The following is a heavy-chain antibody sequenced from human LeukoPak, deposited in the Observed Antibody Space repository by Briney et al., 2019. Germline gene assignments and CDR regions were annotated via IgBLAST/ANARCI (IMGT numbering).Heavy chain of an antibody. CDR1: GGSFSGYY. D-gene: IGHD1-26*01. CDR2: INHSGNT. V-gene: IGHV4-34*01. Sequence: QPSETLSLTCAVYGGSFSGYYWSWIRQPPGKGLEWIGEINHSGNTNYNPSLKSRVTISVDTSKNQFSLKLSSVTAADTAVYYCARGRGSYWGQGTLVTVSS. CDR3: ARGRGSY. J-gene: IGHJ4*02.